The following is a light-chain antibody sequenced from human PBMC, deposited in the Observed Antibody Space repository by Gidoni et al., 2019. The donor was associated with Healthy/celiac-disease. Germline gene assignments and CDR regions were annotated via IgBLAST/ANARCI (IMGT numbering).Light chain of an antibody. CDR1: QDISND. Sequence: DIQMTQSPSSLSTPVGDSVTITCQASQDISNDLNWYQQKTGKAPKLLIYDAANLETGVPARFSGSGSGTDFTFTISSLQPEDIATYYCQQYDNLPLTFGGGTKVEIK. J-gene: IGKJ4*01. V-gene: IGKV1-33*01. CDR2: DAA. CDR3: QQYDNLPLT.